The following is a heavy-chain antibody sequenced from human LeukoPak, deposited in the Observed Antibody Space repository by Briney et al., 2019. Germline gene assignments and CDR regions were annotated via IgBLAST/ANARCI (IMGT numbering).Heavy chain of an antibody. CDR2: IYDSGST. CDR3: ARGRIGGSKAPFDY. D-gene: IGHD3-16*01. Sequence: SETLSLTCTVSGGSLSNHYWSWIRQPPGKGLEWIGHIYDSGSTTYNPSLKSRVTMSVDTSKNQFSLNLSSVTAADTAVYYCARGRIGGSKAPFDYWGQGTLVTVSS. CDR1: GGSLSNHY. V-gene: IGHV4-59*11. J-gene: IGHJ4*02.